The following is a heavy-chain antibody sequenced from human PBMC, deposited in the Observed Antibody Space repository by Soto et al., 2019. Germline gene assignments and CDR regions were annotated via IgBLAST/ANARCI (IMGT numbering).Heavy chain of an antibody. CDR1: GDSVSSNSAA. D-gene: IGHD3-3*01. CDR3: ARVGTYYDFWSGSSGFDP. CDR2: TYYRSKWYN. V-gene: IGHV6-1*01. J-gene: IGHJ5*02. Sequence: KQSQTLSLTCAISGDSVSSNSAAWNWIRQSPSRGLEWLGRTYYRSKWYNDYAVSVKSRITINPDTSKNQFSLQLNSVTPEDTAVYYCARVGTYYDFWSGSSGFDPWGQGTLVTVSS.